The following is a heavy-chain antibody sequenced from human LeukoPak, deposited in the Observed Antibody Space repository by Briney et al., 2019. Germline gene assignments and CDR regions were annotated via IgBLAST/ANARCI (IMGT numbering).Heavy chain of an antibody. CDR2: INPNDGDT. CDR1: GYTFTDYY. CDR3: ARANFLYCSSTTSLFDY. V-gene: IGHV1-2*02. Sequence: ASVKVSCMASGYTFTDYYMHWVRQAPGQGFEWMGWINPNDGDTNYAQKFQGRVTMTRDTSISTAHMEVSRLRSDDTAVYYCARANFLYCSSTTSLFDYWGQGTLVTVSS. D-gene: IGHD2-2*01. J-gene: IGHJ4*02.